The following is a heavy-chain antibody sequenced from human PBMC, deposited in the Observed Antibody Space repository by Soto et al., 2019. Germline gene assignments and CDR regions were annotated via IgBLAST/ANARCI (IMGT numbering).Heavy chain of an antibody. CDR2: ISYDGKVA. J-gene: IGHJ4*02. CDR3: AKEGPITNWYFDY. Sequence: QVQLVESGGGVVQPGRSLRLSCAASGFTFSSYGMHWVRQAPGKGLEWVTVISYDGKVAYYADSVKGRFTISRDNSKNTLYLQMNSQRTEDTAMYYCAKEGPITNWYFDYWGQGTLVTVSS. D-gene: IGHD1-1*01. V-gene: IGHV3-30*18. CDR1: GFTFSSYG.